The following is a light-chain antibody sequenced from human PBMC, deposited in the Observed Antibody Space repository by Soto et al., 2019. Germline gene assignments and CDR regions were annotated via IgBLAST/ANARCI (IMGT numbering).Light chain of an antibody. J-gene: IGKJ1*01. V-gene: IGKV1-5*01. CDR1: QNVGTN. Sequence: EILMTQSPVTLSVSPGERATLSCRASQNVGTNLAWYQQKPGKAPKLLIYAASSLQSGVPSRFSGSGSGTEFTLTISSLQPDDFATYYCQQYNSYLWTFGQGTKVDI. CDR2: AAS. CDR3: QQYNSYLWT.